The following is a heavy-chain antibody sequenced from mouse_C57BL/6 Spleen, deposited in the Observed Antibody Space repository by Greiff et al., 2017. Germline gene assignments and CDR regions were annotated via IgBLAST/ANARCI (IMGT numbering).Heavy chain of an antibody. CDR2: ISSGGSYT. D-gene: IGHD2-3*01. J-gene: IGHJ2*01. CDR1: GFTFSSYG. CDR3: ARYDGYYGY. V-gene: IGHV5-6*01. Sequence: EVHLVESGGDLVKPGGSLKLSCAASGFTFSSYGMSWVRQTPDKRLEWVATISSGGSYTYYPDSVKGRVTMSRDNAKNTLYLQMSSLKSEETAMYYCARYDGYYGYWGQGTTLTVSS.